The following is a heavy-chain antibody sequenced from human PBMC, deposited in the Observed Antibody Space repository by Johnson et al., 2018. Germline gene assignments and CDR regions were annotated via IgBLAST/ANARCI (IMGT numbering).Heavy chain of an antibody. CDR3: TRLRTDYGDSVGYYMDV. CDR1: GFTFGDFA. D-gene: IGHD4-17*01. V-gene: IGHV3-49*03. J-gene: IGHJ6*03. CDR2: IRSKAYGGTT. Sequence: GRSLRLSCTASGFTFGDFAMSWFRQAPGKGLECVGFIRSKAYGGTTEYAASVEGRFTISRDDSKSITYLQMNSLTIEDAALYYCTRLRTDYGDSVGYYMDVWGKGTTVTVSS.